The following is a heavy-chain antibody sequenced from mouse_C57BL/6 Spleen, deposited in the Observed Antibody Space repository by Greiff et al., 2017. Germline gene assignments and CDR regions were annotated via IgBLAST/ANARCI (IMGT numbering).Heavy chain of an antibody. D-gene: IGHD1-1*01. V-gene: IGHV2-2*01. Sequence: VMLVESGPGLVQPSQSLSITCTVSGFSLTSYGVHWVRQSPGKGLEWLGVRWSGGSTDYNAAFISRLSISKDNSKSQVFFKMNSLQADDTAIYYCARNLYYGSSPWFAYWGQGTLVTVSA. CDR2: RWSGGST. CDR1: GFSLTSYG. CDR3: ARNLYYGSSPWFAY. J-gene: IGHJ3*01.